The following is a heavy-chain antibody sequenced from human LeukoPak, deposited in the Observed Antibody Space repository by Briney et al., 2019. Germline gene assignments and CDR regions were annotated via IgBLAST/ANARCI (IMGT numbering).Heavy chain of an antibody. V-gene: IGHV1-69*01. Sequence: SVKVSCKASGGTFIRYAISWVRQAPGQGLEWMGGITPMFGTANYAQKFQGRFTSADESTRTAYLELKSLKFEDTAVYYCARDAAIHDSGAYYYLWWGQGTLVTVSS. CDR1: GGTFIRYA. CDR2: ITPMFGTA. J-gene: IGHJ4*02. D-gene: IGHD3-22*01. CDR3: ARDAAIHDSGAYYYLW.